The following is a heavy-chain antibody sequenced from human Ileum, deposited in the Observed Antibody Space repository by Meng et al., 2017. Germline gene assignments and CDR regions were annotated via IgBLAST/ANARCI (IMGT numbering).Heavy chain of an antibody. CDR2: ISSSGGSI. Sequence: QVQRIQSGGGLGKPGGSRRLSCSASGFTFSDYFMIWIRQAPGEGLEWISYISSSGGSIAYADSVKGRFTASRDNSKNALYLQMDSLRAEDTAVYYCARGTTYCNAVKCAYDPWGQGTLVTVSS. J-gene: IGHJ5*02. V-gene: IGHV3-11*01. D-gene: IGHD2/OR15-2a*01. CDR3: ARGTTYCNAVKCAYDP. CDR1: GFTFSDYF.